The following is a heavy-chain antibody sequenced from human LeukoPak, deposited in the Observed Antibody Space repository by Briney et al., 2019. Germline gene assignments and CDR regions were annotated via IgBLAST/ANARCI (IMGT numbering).Heavy chain of an antibody. CDR2: IRYDGSDK. J-gene: IGHJ4*02. CDR1: GFTFGDYA. CDR3: AKDLIPGVAVAGMGEYYFDY. V-gene: IGHV3-30*02. D-gene: IGHD6-19*01. Sequence: QSGGSLRLSCTASGFTFGDYAMSWFRQAPGKGLEWVAFIRYDGSDKYYADSVKGRFTISRDNSKNTLYLQMNSLRAEDTAVYYCAKDLIPGVAVAGMGEYYFDYWGQGTLVTVSS.